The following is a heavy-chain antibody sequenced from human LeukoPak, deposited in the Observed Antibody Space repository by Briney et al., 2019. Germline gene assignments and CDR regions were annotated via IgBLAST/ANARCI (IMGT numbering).Heavy chain of an antibody. CDR2: IYHSGST. J-gene: IGHJ4*02. V-gene: IGHV4-30-2*01. CDR3: ARRGYSSSSGIDY. CDR1: GGSISSGGYY. D-gene: IGHD6-6*01. Sequence: SETLSLTCTVSGGSISSGGYYWSWIRQPPGKGLEWIGYIYHSGSTYYNPSLKSRVTISVDRSKNQFSLKLSSVTAADTAVYYCARRGYSSSSGIDYWGQGTLVTVSS.